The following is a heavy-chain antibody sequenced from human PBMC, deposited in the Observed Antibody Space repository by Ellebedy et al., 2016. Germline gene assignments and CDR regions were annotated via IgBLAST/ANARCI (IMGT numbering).Heavy chain of an antibody. D-gene: IGHD4-17*01. Sequence: GGSLRLSCAASGSTLSNYAMNWVRQAPGKGLEWVSSISSSSSYIYYADSVKGRFTISRDNAKNSLYLQMNSLRAEDTAVYYCARPGDYNAFDIWGQGTMVTVSS. CDR3: ARPGDYNAFDI. V-gene: IGHV3-21*01. J-gene: IGHJ3*02. CDR2: ISSSSSYI. CDR1: GSTLSNYA.